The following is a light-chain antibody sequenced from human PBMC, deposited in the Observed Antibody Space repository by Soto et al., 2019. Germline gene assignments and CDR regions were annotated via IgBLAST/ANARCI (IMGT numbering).Light chain of an antibody. J-gene: IGLJ2*01. V-gene: IGLV4-69*01. CDR2: LNSDGSH. CDR3: QTWGSGSVL. CDR1: SGHSSYA. Sequence: QLVLTQSPSASASLGASVKLTCTLNSGHSSYAIAWHQQQPEKGPRFLMKLNSDGSHSKGDGIPDRFSGSSSGAERYLTISSLQSEDEADYYCQTWGSGSVLFGGGTKVTVL.